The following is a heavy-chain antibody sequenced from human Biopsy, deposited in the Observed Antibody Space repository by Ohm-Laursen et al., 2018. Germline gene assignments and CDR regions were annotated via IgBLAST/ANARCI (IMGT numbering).Heavy chain of an antibody. CDR3: ARATNSTGWPYYYFYGMDV. D-gene: IGHD2/OR15-2a*01. V-gene: IGHV4-59*01. CDR2: IDYSGST. Sequence: TLSFTCTGSGGTISSEYWGWIRQTPGKGLEGIGYIDYSGSTNYNSSLKSRVTISVDTSKNQFSLKLNSVTAADTAVYYCARATNSTGWPYYYFYGMDVWGQGTTVTVSS. J-gene: IGHJ6*02. CDR1: GGTISSEY.